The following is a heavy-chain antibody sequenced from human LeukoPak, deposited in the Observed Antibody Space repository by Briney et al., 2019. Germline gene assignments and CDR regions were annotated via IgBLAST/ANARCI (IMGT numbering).Heavy chain of an antibody. CDR2: INHSGST. J-gene: IGHJ4*02. V-gene: IGHV4-34*01. CDR1: GGSFSGYY. CDR3: ARGRIWWRSSTSCFDY. D-gene: IGHD2-2*01. Sequence: SETLSLTCAVYGGSFSGYYWSWIRQPPGKGLGWIGEINHSGSTNYNPSLKSRVTISVDTSKNQFSLKLSSVTAADTAVYYCARGRIWWRSSTSCFDYWGQGTLVTVSS.